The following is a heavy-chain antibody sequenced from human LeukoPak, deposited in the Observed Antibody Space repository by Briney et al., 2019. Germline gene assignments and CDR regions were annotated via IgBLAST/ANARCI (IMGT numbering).Heavy chain of an antibody. V-gene: IGHV3-9*01. Sequence: GGSLRLSCAASGFTFDEYAIHWVRQAPGKGLEWVSGISWDSNSIIYADSVKGRFTISRDNAKNSLYLQMNSLGADDTALYYCAKAVAAPGAFDIWGQGTVVTVSS. J-gene: IGHJ3*02. CDR3: AKAVAAPGAFDI. D-gene: IGHD6-19*01. CDR2: ISWDSNSI. CDR1: GFTFDEYA.